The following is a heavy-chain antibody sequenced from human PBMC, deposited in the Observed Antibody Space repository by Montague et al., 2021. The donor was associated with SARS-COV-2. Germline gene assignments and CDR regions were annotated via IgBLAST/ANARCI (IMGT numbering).Heavy chain of an antibody. CDR2: IDNDGSST. V-gene: IGHV3-74*01. Sequence: SLRLSCAASGFTFRGHWLHWVRQVPEKGLVWVSRIDNDGSSTNYVDSVKGRFTISRDNAKNTLDLQMNSLRVEDTVVYYCARGVGITIFGDLSLEGDYYYSMDVWGQGTAVTVSS. D-gene: IGHD3-3*01. CDR3: ARGVGITIFGDLSLEGDYYYSMDV. CDR1: GFTFRGHW. J-gene: IGHJ6*02.